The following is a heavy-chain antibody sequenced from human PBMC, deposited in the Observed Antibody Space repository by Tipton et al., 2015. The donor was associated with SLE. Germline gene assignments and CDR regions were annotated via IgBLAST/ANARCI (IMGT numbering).Heavy chain of an antibody. CDR3: ASAVRGYSSSGEAFDI. J-gene: IGHJ3*02. CDR1: GYTFTSYD. CDR2: MNPSSGNT. Sequence: QLVQSGAEVKKPGASVKVSCKASGYTFTSYDINWVRQATGQGLEWMGWMNPSSGNTGYAQKFQGRVTMTRNTSISTAYMELSSLRSEDTAVYYCASAVRGYSSSGEAFDIWGQGTMVTVSS. D-gene: IGHD6-13*01. V-gene: IGHV1-8*02.